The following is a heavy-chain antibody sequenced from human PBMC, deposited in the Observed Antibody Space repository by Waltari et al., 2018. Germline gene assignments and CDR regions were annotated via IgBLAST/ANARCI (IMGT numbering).Heavy chain of an antibody. V-gene: IGHV3-72*01. CDR1: GFPFPAHY. CDR2: TKNRGNSHIT. CDR3: ARDTATALDS. Sequence: EVQLVESGGGLVQPGGSLRLPCVGSGFPFPAHYMDWVRQAPGKGLEWVSRTKNRGNSHITDYAASVKGRFIGSRDDSKNSLYLQMNNLQTEDTAVYYCARDTATALDSWGQGTLVIVSS. J-gene: IGHJ5*01. D-gene: IGHD1-1*01.